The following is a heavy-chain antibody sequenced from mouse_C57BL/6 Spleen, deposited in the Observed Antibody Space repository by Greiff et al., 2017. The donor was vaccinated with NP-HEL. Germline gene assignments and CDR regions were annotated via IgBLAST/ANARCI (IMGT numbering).Heavy chain of an antibody. J-gene: IGHJ1*03. CDR2: ISYDGSN. CDR3: AREVARWYFDV. D-gene: IGHD1-1*01. V-gene: IGHV3-6*01. Sequence: VQLQQSGPGLVKPSQSLSLTCSVTGYSITSGYYWNWIRQFPGNKLEWMGYISYDGSNNYNPSLKNRISITRDTSKNQFFLKLNSVTTEDTATYYCAREVARWYFDVWGTGTTVTVSS. CDR1: GYSITSGYY.